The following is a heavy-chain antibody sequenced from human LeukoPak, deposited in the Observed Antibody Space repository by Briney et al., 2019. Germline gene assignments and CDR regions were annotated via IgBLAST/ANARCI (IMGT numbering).Heavy chain of an antibody. V-gene: IGHV3-74*01. D-gene: IGHD3-22*01. J-gene: IGHJ4*02. CDR1: GSTFSSYW. CDR3: VRQYSYDSSGYYPWDY. CDR2: INSDGSST. Sequence: PGGSLRLSCAASGSTFSSYWMHWVRQAPGKGLVWVSRINSDGSSTTYADSVKGRFTISRDNAKNTLYLQMNSLRAEDTAMYYCVRQYSYDSSGYYPWDYWGQGTLVTVSS.